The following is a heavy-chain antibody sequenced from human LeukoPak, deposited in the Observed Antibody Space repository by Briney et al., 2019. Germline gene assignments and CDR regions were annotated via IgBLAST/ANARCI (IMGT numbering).Heavy chain of an antibody. CDR2: ISGGGGST. D-gene: IGHD6-6*01. J-gene: IGHJ6*02. Sequence: GGSLRLSCAASGFTFSSYAMSWVRQAPGKGLEWVSAISGGGGSTYYADSVKGRFTISRDNSKNTLYLQMNSLRAEDTAVYYCASPRVAARTYYYGMDVWAKGPRSPSP. CDR3: ASPRVAARTYYYGMDV. V-gene: IGHV3-23*01. CDR1: GFTFSSYA.